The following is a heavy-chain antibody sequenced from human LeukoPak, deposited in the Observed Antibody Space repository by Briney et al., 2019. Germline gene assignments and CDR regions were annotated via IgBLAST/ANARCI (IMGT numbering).Heavy chain of an antibody. V-gene: IGHV3-23*01. CDR1: GFTFSSYD. J-gene: IGHJ4*02. Sequence: GGSLRLSCAASGFTFSSYDMSWVRQAPGKGLEWVSSISGSGGSTYYADSVKGRFTISRDTSKNTLYLQMNSLRAEDTAVYFCVKSGYNRFDYWGQGTLVTVSS. D-gene: IGHD5-24*01. CDR3: VKSGYNRFDY. CDR2: ISGSGGST.